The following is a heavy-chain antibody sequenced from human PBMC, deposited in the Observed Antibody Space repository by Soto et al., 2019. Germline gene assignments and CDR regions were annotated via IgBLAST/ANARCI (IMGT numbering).Heavy chain of an antibody. CDR3: ARGRLGGAAN. CDR2: IDHSGGT. J-gene: IGHJ4*02. D-gene: IGHD3-16*01. CDR1: GGSFSGYY. Sequence: SETLSLTYAVYGGSFSGYYWSWIRQPPGKGLEWIGEIDHSGGTNYNASLKSRVTISADTSNNQFSLKLSSVTAADTAIYYCARGRLGGAANWGQGTLVTVSS. V-gene: IGHV4-34*01.